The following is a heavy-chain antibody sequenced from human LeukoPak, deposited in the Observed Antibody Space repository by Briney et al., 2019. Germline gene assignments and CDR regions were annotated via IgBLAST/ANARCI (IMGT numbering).Heavy chain of an antibody. Sequence: GGSLRLSCAASGFTFDAHAMHWVRQAPGKGLEWVSLISGDGGSTYYADSVKGRFTISRDNSKISLYLQINSLRTEDTALYFCTKDRRDYYPYDVFDIWGQGTMVTVSS. D-gene: IGHD3-22*01. CDR2: ISGDGGST. CDR1: GFTFDAHA. V-gene: IGHV3-43*02. CDR3: TKDRRDYYPYDVFDI. J-gene: IGHJ3*02.